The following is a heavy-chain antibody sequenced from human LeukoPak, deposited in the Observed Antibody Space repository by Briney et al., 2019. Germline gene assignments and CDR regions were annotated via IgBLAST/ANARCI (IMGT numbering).Heavy chain of an antibody. CDR1: GGSFSGYY. CDR2: INHSGST. V-gene: IGHV4-34*01. J-gene: IGHJ4*02. D-gene: IGHD3-22*01. Sequence: SETLSLTCAVYGGSFSGYYWSWIRQPPGKGLEWIGEINHSGSTNYNPSLKSRVTISVDTSKNQFSLKLSSVTAADTAVYYCARGYLHYYYDSSGYYNYWGQGTLVTVSS. CDR3: ARGYLHYYYDSSGYYNY.